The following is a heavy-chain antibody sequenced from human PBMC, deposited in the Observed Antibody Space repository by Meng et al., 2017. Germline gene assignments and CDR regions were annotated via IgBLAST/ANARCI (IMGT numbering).Heavy chain of an antibody. V-gene: IGHV3-11*04. D-gene: IGHD2/OR15-2a*01. CDR1: GFTFRDYY. CDR3: ARDHGFLNWFDP. J-gene: IGHJ5*02. CDR2: ISTTGSSI. Sequence: VQLFEYGGGLVKGGGSLRLSCAASGFTFRDYYMTWIRQAPGKGLEWVSSISTTGSSIYYADSVKGRFSISRDNAENSLYLQINSLRVEDTAVYYCARDHGFLNWFDPWGQGTLVTVSS.